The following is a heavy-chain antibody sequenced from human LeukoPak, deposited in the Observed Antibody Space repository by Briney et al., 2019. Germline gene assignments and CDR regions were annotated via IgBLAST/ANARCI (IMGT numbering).Heavy chain of an antibody. CDR2: ISAYNGNT. CDR1: GYTFTGYY. D-gene: IGHD3-3*01. CDR3: ARAIALRFLEWSLDAFDI. Sequence: ASVKVSCKASGYTFTGYYIHWVRQAPGQGLEWMGWISAYNGNTNYAQKLQGRVTMTTDTSTSTAYMELRSLRSDDTAVYYCARAIALRFLEWSLDAFDIWGQGTMVTVSS. J-gene: IGHJ3*02. V-gene: IGHV1-18*04.